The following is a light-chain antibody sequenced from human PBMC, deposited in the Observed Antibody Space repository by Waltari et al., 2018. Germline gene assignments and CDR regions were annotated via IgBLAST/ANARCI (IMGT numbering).Light chain of an antibody. Sequence: QSALTQPPSASGSPGQSVTISCTGTSSDFGVYNYVSWYQHHPGKAPNLMIYEVNKRPQGVPDRFSGSKSANTASLTVSGLQAEDEADYYCSSDAGTNNVVFGGGTKLTVL. V-gene: IGLV2-8*01. J-gene: IGLJ3*02. CDR1: SSDFGVYNY. CDR3: SSDAGTNNVV. CDR2: EVN.